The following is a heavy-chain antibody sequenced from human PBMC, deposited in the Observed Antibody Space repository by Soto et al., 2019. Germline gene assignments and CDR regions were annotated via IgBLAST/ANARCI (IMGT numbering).Heavy chain of an antibody. D-gene: IGHD3-10*01. CDR2: IYHSGST. J-gene: IGHJ4*02. Sequence: SETLSLTCAVSGGSISSSNWWSWVRQPPGKGLEWIGEIYHSGSTNYNPSLKSRVTISVDKSKNQFSLKLSSVTAADTAVYYCAGVGEPSQWYFDYWGQGTLVTVSS. CDR1: GGSISSSNW. V-gene: IGHV4-4*02. CDR3: AGVGEPSQWYFDY.